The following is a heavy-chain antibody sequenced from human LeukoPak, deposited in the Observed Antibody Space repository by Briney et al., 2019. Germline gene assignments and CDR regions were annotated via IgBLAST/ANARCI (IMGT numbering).Heavy chain of an antibody. CDR1: GGSISSSSYY. V-gene: IGHV4-39*02. CDR2: IYYSGST. J-gene: IGHJ5*02. Sequence: SETLSLTCTVSGGSISSSSYYWGWIRQPPGKGLEWIGSIYYSGSTYYNSSLKSRVTISVDTSKNQFSLKLSSVTAADTAVYYCARERDTMVRGVIITNWFDPWGQGTLVTVSS. D-gene: IGHD3-10*01. CDR3: ARERDTMVRGVIITNWFDP.